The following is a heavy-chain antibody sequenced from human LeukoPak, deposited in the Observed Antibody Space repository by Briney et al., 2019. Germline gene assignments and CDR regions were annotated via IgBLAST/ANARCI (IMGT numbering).Heavy chain of an antibody. CDR2: IWYDGSNK. CDR3: AKVEYCRGGSCYSTGMDY. J-gene: IGHJ4*02. CDR1: GFTFSSYG. V-gene: IGHV3-33*06. Sequence: GGSLRLSCAASGFTFSSYGMHWVRQAPGKGLEWVAVIWYDGSNKYYADSVKGRFTISRDNSKNTLYLQMNSLRAEDTAVYYCAKVEYCRGGSCYSTGMDYWGQGTLVTVSS. D-gene: IGHD2-15*01.